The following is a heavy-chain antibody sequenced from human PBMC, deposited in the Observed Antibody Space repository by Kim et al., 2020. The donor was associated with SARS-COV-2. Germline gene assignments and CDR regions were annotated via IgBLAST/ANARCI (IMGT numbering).Heavy chain of an antibody. Sequence: TTYARKLQGRVTMTTDTSTSTAYMELRSLRSDDTAVYYCARLFEAGTYDYWGQGTLVTVSS. CDR3: ARLFEAGTYDY. D-gene: IGHD6-19*01. CDR2: T. J-gene: IGHJ4*02. V-gene: IGHV1-18*01.